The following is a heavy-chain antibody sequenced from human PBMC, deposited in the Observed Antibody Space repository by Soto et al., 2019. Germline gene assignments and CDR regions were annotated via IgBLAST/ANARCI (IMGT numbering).Heavy chain of an antibody. V-gene: IGHV3-9*01. J-gene: IGHJ4*02. CDR2: ISWNSGSI. CDR1: GFTFDDYA. Sequence: GGSLRLSCAASGFTFDDYAMHWVRQAPGKGLEWVSGISWNSGSIGYADSVKGRFTISRDNAKNSLYLQMNSLRAEDTALYYCAKGSTFLDGSGSYYFDYWGQGTLVTVSS. CDR3: AKGSTFLDGSGSYYFDY. D-gene: IGHD3-10*01.